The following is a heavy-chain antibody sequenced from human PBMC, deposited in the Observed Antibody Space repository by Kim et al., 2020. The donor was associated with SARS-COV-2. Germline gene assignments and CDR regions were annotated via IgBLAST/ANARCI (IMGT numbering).Heavy chain of an antibody. Sequence: GGSLRLSCAASGFTFSSYGMHWVRQAPGKGLEWVAVISYDGSNKYYADSVKGRFTISRDNSKNTLYLQMNSLRAEDTAVYYCAKDLAGYYGSGSDTDYYYGMDVWGQGTTVTVSS. J-gene: IGHJ6*02. V-gene: IGHV3-30*18. D-gene: IGHD3-10*01. CDR1: GFTFSSYG. CDR3: AKDLAGYYGSGSDTDYYYGMDV. CDR2: ISYDGSNK.